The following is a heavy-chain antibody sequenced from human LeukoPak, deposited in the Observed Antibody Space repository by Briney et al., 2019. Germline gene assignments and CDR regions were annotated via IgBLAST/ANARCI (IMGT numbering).Heavy chain of an antibody. V-gene: IGHV4-34*01. CDR3: AKPYCSGGSCYLNWFDP. CDR1: GGSFSGYY. Sequence: SETLSLTCAVYGGSFSGYYWSWIRQPPGKGLEWIGEINHSGSTNYNPSLKSRVTISVDTSKNQFSLKLSSVTAADTAVYYCAKPYCSGGSCYLNWFDPWGQGTLVTVSS. J-gene: IGHJ5*02. D-gene: IGHD2-15*01. CDR2: INHSGST.